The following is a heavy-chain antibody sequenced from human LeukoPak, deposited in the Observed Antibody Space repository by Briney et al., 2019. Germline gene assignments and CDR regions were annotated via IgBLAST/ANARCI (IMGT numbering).Heavy chain of an antibody. CDR2: ISGSDGRT. Sequence: GGSLRLSCAASGFSFSGYAMSWVRQAPGKGLEWVAVISGSDGRTNYADCVKGRFTISRDNSKNTLYLQMNSLRAEDTAVYYCAKEEGMVGTYFDYWGQGTLVTVSS. CDR3: AKEEGMVGTYFDY. D-gene: IGHD2-21*02. CDR1: GFSFSGYA. V-gene: IGHV3-23*01. J-gene: IGHJ4*02.